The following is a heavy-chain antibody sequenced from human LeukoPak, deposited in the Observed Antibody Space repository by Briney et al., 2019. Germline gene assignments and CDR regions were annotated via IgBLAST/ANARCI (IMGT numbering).Heavy chain of an antibody. V-gene: IGHV4-4*07. CDR3: ARVVGRWGGSYHFDY. J-gene: IGHJ4*02. CDR2: LYNSGNT. CDR1: GASIKSYH. Sequence: SETLSLTCTVSGASIKSYHWSWIRQPAGRGLEWIGRLYNSGNTNYNPSLKSRVTMSLDTSKNQFSLKLNSVTSTDTAMYYCARVVGRWGGSYHFDYWGQGTLVTVSS. D-gene: IGHD3-10*01.